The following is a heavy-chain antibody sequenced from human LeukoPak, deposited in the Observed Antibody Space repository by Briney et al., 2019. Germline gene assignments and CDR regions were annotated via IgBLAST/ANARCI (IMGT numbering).Heavy chain of an antibody. Sequence: GASVKVSCKASGYTFTSYVINWVRQAPGQGLEWMGWISAYNGNTNYAQKLQGRVTMTTDTSTSTAYMELRSLRSDDTAVYYCAREGYSSSWNYFDYWGQGALVTASS. D-gene: IGHD6-13*01. CDR1: GYTFTSYV. CDR2: ISAYNGNT. CDR3: AREGYSSSWNYFDY. V-gene: IGHV1-18*01. J-gene: IGHJ4*02.